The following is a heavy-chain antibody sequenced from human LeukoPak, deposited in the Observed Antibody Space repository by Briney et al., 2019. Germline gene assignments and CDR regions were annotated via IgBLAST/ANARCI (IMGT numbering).Heavy chain of an antibody. CDR1: GFTFSSYA. D-gene: IGHD3-16*01. Sequence: GGSLRLSCAASGFTFSSYAMSWVRQAPGKGLEWVSAISGSGGSTYYADSVKGRFTISRDNAKNSLYLQMNSLRAEDAAFYYCAKGYGPYSYSGMDVWGQGTAVTVSS. V-gene: IGHV3-23*01. J-gene: IGHJ6*02. CDR2: ISGSGGST. CDR3: AKGYGPYSYSGMDV.